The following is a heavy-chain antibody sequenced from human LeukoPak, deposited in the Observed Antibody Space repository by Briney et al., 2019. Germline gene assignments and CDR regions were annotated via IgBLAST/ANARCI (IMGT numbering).Heavy chain of an antibody. V-gene: IGHV4-59*08. CDR2: IYYSGST. J-gene: IGHJ2*01. CDR1: GGSISSYY. Sequence: PSETLSLTCTVSGGSISSYYWSWIRQPPGKGLEWIGYIYYSGSTNYNPSLKSRVTISVDTSKNQFSLKLSSVTAADTAVYYCARHGIVVVTTSYWYFDLWGRGTLVTVSS. CDR3: ARHGIVVVTTSYWYFDL. D-gene: IGHD3-22*01.